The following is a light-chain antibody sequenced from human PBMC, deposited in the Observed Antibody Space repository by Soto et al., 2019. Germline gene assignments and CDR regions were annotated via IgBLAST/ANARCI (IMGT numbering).Light chain of an antibody. Sequence: EIVLTQSPGTLSLSPGERATLSCRASQSVSYYLAWYQQKPGQAPRLLIYDASSRATGVPDRFSGSGSGTDFTLTISRLEPEDFAVYYCQQRSNWPLITFGQGTRLEIK. CDR1: QSVSYY. CDR3: QQRSNWPLIT. V-gene: IGKV3D-20*02. CDR2: DAS. J-gene: IGKJ5*01.